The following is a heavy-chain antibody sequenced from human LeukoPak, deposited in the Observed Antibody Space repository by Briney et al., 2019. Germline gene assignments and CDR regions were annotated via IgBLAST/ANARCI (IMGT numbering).Heavy chain of an antibody. Sequence: SETLSLTCTVSGGSISSSSYYWGWIRQPPGKGLEWIGRIYYSGSTYYNPPLKSRVTISVDTSKNQFSLKLSSVTAADTAVYYCARQYSSSWYGDVYWGQGTLVTVS. J-gene: IGHJ4*02. V-gene: IGHV4-39*01. D-gene: IGHD6-13*01. CDR2: IYYSGST. CDR1: GGSISSSSYY. CDR3: ARQYSSSWYGDVY.